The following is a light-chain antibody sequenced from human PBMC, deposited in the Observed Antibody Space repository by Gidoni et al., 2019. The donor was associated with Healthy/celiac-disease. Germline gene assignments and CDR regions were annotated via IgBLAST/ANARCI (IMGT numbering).Light chain of an antibody. CDR2: YDS. Sequence: SYVLTQPPSVSVAPGKTARITCGGNNIGSKSVHWYQQKPGQAPVMVINYDSDRPSGVPDRFSGSNSGSTATLTISRVEAGDEADYYCQVWDSSTDHVVFGGGTKLTVL. V-gene: IGLV3-21*04. CDR1: NIGSKS. CDR3: QVWDSSTDHVV. J-gene: IGLJ2*01.